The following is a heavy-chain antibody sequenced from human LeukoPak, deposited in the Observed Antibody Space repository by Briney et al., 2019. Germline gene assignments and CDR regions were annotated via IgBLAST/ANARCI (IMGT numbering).Heavy chain of an antibody. J-gene: IGHJ4*02. Sequence: GGSLRLSCAASGFTFSSYGMHWVRQAPGKGLEWVAVVSYDGSYKDYADSVKGRFTISRDNSRNTLCLQMNSLRPQDTAVYYCARGARKGDDYGGFFDYWGQGTLVTVSS. CDR3: ARGARKGDDYGGFFDY. CDR2: VSYDGSYK. D-gene: IGHD4-23*01. CDR1: GFTFSSYG. V-gene: IGHV3-30*19.